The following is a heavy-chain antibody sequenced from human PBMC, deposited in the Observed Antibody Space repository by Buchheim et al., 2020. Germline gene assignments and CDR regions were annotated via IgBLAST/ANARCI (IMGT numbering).Heavy chain of an antibody. V-gene: IGHV4-34*01. D-gene: IGHD2-21*01. CDR2: INHSGST. Sequence: QVQLQQWGAGLLKPSETLSLTCAVYGGSFSGYYWSWLRQPPGKGLEWLGEINHSGSTNYNPSLKSRVTISVETSKNPFSLKLRSVTAADTAVYYCARGLWSNYYYYYGMDVWGQGTT. CDR1: GGSFSGYY. CDR3: ARGLWSNYYYYYGMDV. J-gene: IGHJ6*02.